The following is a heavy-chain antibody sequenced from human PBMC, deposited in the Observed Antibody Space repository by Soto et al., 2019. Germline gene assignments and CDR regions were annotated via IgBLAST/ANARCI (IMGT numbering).Heavy chain of an antibody. V-gene: IGHV4-31*03. CDR3: ARVSDTYYYFGMDV. CDR1: GGPISSRGYY. Sequence: SETLSLTCTVSGGPISSRGYYWGWIRQHPGRGLEGFGYIYYSGSTYYNPSHKSRVTISVDTSKNQFSLKLSSVTAADTAMYYCARVSDTYYYFGMDVWGQGTTVTVSS. CDR2: IYYSGST. J-gene: IGHJ6*02.